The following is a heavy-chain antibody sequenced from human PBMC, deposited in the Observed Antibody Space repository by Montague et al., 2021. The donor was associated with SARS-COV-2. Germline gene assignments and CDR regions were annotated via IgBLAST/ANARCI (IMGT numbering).Heavy chain of an antibody. D-gene: IGHD1-20*01. V-gene: IGHV4-4*07. Sequence: SETLSLTCTVSGGSISGYYWNWFRQSAGKGLEWIGRIYNSGSTSYNPSLKSRVTMSVDTSKNQFSPKLSSVTAADTAVYYCVRDQGRSNWNYPDYWGQGTLVTVSS. J-gene: IGHJ4*02. CDR3: VRDQGRSNWNYPDY. CDR1: GGSISGYY. CDR2: IYNSGST.